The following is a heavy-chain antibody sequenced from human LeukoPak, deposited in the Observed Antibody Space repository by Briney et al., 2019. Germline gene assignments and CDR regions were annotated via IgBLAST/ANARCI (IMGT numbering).Heavy chain of an antibody. CDR1: GFTFDDYA. J-gene: IGHJ5*02. CDR3: AKGHRSYGVVWSDP. CDR2: ISWDGGST. V-gene: IGHV3-43D*03. D-gene: IGHD4-17*01. Sequence: GGSLRLSCAASGFTFDDYAMHWVRQAPGKGLEWVSLISWDGGSTYYADSVKGRFTISRDNSKNSLYLQMNSLGAEDTALYYCAKGHRSYGVVWSDPWGQGTLVTVSS.